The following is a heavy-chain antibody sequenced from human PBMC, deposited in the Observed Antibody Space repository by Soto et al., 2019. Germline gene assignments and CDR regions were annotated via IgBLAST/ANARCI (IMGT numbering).Heavy chain of an antibody. CDR2: IDSSGEK. Sequence: QVTLKESGPVLVKPTETLTLRCTVSGLSITDSEMGVSWIRQPPGQSLEWLAHIDSSGEKSYRTFLKSRLAISKDTSKSQIVLTMTNMDPADTATYYCARRHLAVAVSPWFDTWGQGIPVTVSS. V-gene: IGHV2-26*01. CDR3: ARRHLAVAVSPWFDT. D-gene: IGHD6-19*01. CDR1: GLSITDSEMG. J-gene: IGHJ5*02.